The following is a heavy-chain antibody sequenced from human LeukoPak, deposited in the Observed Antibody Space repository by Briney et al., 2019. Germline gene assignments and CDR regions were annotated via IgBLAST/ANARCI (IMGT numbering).Heavy chain of an antibody. CDR1: GGSISSYY. V-gene: IGHV4-59*01. CDR3: ARDTRSSGFDY. D-gene: IGHD6-19*01. J-gene: IGHJ4*02. CDR2: IYYSGST. Sequence: PSETLSLTCTVSGGSISSYYWSWIRQPPGKGLEWIGYIYYSGSTNYNPSLKSRVTISVDTSKNQFSLKLSSVTAADTAVYCCARDTRSSGFDYWGQGTLVTVSS.